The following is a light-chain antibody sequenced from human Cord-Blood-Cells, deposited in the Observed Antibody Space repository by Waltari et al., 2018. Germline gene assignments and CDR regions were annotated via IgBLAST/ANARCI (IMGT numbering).Light chain of an antibody. CDR2: EVS. Sequence: QSALTQPPSASGSPGQSVTIPCTGTSSDGGGYNCVSCYQQHPCKAPKPIIYEVSKRPSGVPDRFSGSKSGNTASLTVSGLQAEDEADYYCSSYAGSNNLYVFGTGTKVTVL. J-gene: IGLJ1*01. CDR3: SSYAGSNNLYV. CDR1: SSDGGGYNC. V-gene: IGLV2-8*01.